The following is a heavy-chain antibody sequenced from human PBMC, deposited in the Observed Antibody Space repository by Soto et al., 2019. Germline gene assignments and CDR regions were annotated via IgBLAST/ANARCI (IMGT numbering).Heavy chain of an antibody. CDR2: IRSKANSYAT. J-gene: IGHJ6*04. CDR1: GFNFSGSA. V-gene: IGHV3-73*01. D-gene: IGHD1-26*01. CDR3: TRRPPPRLVGATNRSGMDV. Sequence: GSLRLSCAAPGFNFSGSAMHWVRQASGKGLEWVGRIRSKANSYATAYAASVKGRFTISRDDSKNTAYLQMNSLKTEDTAVYYCTRRPPPRLVGATNRSGMDVWGDGTRVTVSS.